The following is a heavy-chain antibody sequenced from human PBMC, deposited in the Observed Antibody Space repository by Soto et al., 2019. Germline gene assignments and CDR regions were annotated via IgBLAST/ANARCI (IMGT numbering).Heavy chain of an antibody. V-gene: IGHV3-30-3*01. CDR3: AVGYGGSRRNWFDP. D-gene: IGHD4-17*01. CDR1: GFTFISYA. CDR2: ISYDGRYK. Sequence: QVQLVESGGGVVQAGRSLRLSCAASGFTFISYAVHWVRQAPGKGLDWVAAISYDGRYKYYADSEKGRFTVSRDNSKNRLYLQMNSLRAEDTAVYYCAVGYGGSRRNWFDPWGQGTLVTVSS. J-gene: IGHJ5*02.